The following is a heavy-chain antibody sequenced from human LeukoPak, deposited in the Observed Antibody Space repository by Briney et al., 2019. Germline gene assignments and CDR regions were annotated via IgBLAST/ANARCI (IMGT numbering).Heavy chain of an antibody. Sequence: GGSLRLSCAASGFTFSKYAMSWVRQAPGKGLEWVSILDGSGRHIYYADSVQGRFTIYRDNSMDTVYLQMNSLRVEDTAVYYCAIDPIDATAFWGQGTLVTVSS. J-gene: IGHJ4*02. D-gene: IGHD2-15*01. CDR1: GFTFSKYA. CDR3: AIDPIDATAF. V-gene: IGHV3-23*01. CDR2: LDGSGRHI.